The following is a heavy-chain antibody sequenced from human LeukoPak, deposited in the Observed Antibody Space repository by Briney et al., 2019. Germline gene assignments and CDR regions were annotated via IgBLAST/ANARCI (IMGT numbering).Heavy chain of an antibody. V-gene: IGHV1-18*01. CDR2: ISAYNGNT. D-gene: IGHD3-10*01. J-gene: IGHJ6*03. CDR1: GYTFTSYG. CDR3: ARRVITLVRGYYYYYYMDV. Sequence: ASVKVSCKASGYTFTSYGISWVRQAPGQGLEWMGWISAYNGNTNYAQKLQGRVTMTTDTSTSTAYMELRSLRSDDTAVYYCARRVITLVRGYYYYYYMDVWGEGTTVTISS.